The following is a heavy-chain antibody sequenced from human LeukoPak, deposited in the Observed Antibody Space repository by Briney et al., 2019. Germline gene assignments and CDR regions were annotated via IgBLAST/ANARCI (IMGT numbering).Heavy chain of an antibody. D-gene: IGHD3-10*02. Sequence: PSETLSLTCTVSGGSISSSRYSWGWIRQPPGKGLEWIGTIYYSGRTYYNPSLKSRVTISVDTSKNQFSLKLSSVTAADTAVYYCASYVRDYYYYMDVWGKGTTVTISS. J-gene: IGHJ6*03. CDR2: IYYSGRT. CDR3: ASYVRDYYYYMDV. CDR1: GGSISSSRYS. V-gene: IGHV4-39*01.